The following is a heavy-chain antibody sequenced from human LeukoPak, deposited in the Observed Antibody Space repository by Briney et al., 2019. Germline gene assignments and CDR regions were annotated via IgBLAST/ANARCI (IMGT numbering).Heavy chain of an antibody. CDR1: GGTFSSYA. V-gene: IGHV1-69*04. CDR3: AVGGYSYGYVDY. D-gene: IGHD5-18*01. CDR2: IIPIFGIA. J-gene: IGHJ4*02. Sequence: SVKVSCKASGGTFSSYAISWVRQAPGQGLEWMGRIIPIFGIANYAQKSQGRVTITADKSTSTAYMELSSLRSEDTAVYYCAVGGYSYGYVDYRGQGTLVTVSS.